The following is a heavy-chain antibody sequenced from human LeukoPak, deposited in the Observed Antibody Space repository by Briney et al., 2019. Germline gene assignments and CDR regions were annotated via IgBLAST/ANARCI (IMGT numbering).Heavy chain of an antibody. J-gene: IGHJ4*02. Sequence: SETLSLTCSVSGGSISEYYWSWIRQPPGGGLEWIGYISSSGGTNYKPSLTSRVTISIDTSKNQFSLNLSSVTAADTAVYFCARHVLPAYYFDYWGQGSQVTVSS. CDR1: GGSISEYY. V-gene: IGHV4-59*08. D-gene: IGHD2-21*01. CDR3: ARHVLPAYYFDY. CDR2: ISSSGGT.